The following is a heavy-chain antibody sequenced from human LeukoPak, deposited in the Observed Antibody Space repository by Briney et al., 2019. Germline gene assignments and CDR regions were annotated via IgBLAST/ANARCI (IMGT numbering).Heavy chain of an antibody. Sequence: PGGSLRLSCAASGFTFSSNAMSWVRQAPGKGLEWVSALSGSGGSTYYADSVKGRFTISRDNSKNTLYLQMNSLRAEDTAVYYCAKGGYGGNSPSDVWGQGTTVTVSS. CDR2: LSGSGGST. D-gene: IGHD4-23*01. J-gene: IGHJ6*02. V-gene: IGHV3-23*01. CDR3: AKGGYGGNSPSDV. CDR1: GFTFSSNA.